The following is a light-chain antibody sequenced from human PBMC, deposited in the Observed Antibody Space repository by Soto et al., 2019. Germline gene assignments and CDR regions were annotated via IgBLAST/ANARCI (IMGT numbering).Light chain of an antibody. Sequence: DIQMTQSPSTLSASVGDRVTITCRASQSITTWLAWYQQKPGKAPKLLIYKATNLQSGVPSGFSGSGSGTEFSLTISSLQPDDFATYYCQRYNDYQYIFGQGTKLEIK. J-gene: IGKJ2*01. CDR2: KAT. V-gene: IGKV1-5*03. CDR1: QSITTW. CDR3: QRYNDYQYI.